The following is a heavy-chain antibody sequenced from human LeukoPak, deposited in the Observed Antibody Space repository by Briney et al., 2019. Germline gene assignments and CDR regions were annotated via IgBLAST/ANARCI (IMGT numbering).Heavy chain of an antibody. D-gene: IGHD6-13*01. Sequence: SETLSLTCAVYGGSFSGYYWSWVRQPPGKGLEWIGEINHSGSTNYNPSLKSRVTISVDTSKNQFSLKLSSVTAADTAVYYCARSSSWYHADFDYWGQGTLVTVSS. J-gene: IGHJ4*02. CDR3: ARSSSWYHADFDY. CDR2: INHSGST. CDR1: GGSFSGYY. V-gene: IGHV4-34*01.